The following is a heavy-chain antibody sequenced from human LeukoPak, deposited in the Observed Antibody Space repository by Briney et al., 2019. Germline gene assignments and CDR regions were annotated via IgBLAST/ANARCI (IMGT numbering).Heavy chain of an antibody. CDR1: GFTFSSYA. V-gene: IGHV3-23*01. D-gene: IGHD3-22*01. J-gene: IGHJ4*02. Sequence: PGGSLRLSCAASGFTFSSYAMSWVRQAPGKGLEWVSVISGSGGSTYSADSVKGRFTISRDNSKNTLYLQMNSLRAEDTAVYYCATPNYYYDSSGYYLDYWGQGTLVTVSS. CDR3: ATPNYYYDSSGYYLDY. CDR2: ISGSGGST.